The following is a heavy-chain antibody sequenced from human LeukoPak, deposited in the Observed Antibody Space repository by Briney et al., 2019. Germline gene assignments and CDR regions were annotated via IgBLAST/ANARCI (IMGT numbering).Heavy chain of an antibody. CDR1: GFTFSNYW. J-gene: IGHJ4*02. V-gene: IGHV3-74*01. Sequence: TGGSLILSCAASGFTFSNYWVHWVRQAPGKGLVWVSRINPDGSTINYADSVKGRFTISRDNAKNTLYLQMNSLRAEDTAVYYCATAGNYRFDYWGQGTLVTVSS. CDR2: INPDGSTI. CDR3: ATAGNYRFDY. D-gene: IGHD1-7*01.